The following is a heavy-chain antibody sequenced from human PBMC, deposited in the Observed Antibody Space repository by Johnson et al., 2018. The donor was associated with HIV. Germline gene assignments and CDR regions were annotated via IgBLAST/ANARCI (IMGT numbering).Heavy chain of an antibody. J-gene: IGHJ3*02. V-gene: IGHV3-30*18. Sequence: QVQLVESGGGVVQPGRSLRLSCAASGFTFSSYGMHWVRQAPGKGLEWVAVISYDGSNKYYADSVKGRFTISRDNSKNTLYLQMTSLRAEDTAVYYCAKGFFELDDAFDIWGQGTMVTVSS. D-gene: IGHD3/OR15-3a*01. CDR2: ISYDGSNK. CDR3: AKGFFELDDAFDI. CDR1: GFTFSSYG.